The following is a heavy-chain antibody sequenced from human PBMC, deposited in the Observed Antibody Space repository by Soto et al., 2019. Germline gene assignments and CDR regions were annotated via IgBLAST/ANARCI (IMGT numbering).Heavy chain of an antibody. D-gene: IGHD6-19*01. CDR1: GFTFSSYA. J-gene: IGHJ4*02. CDR3: AKDQTALIAVAGLSDY. V-gene: IGHV3-23*01. Sequence: GGSLRLSCAASGFTFSSYAMSWVRQAPGKGLEWVSAISGSGGSTYYADSVKGRFTISRDNSKNTLYLQMNSLRAEDTAVYYYAKDQTALIAVAGLSDYWGQGTLVTVSS. CDR2: ISGSGGST.